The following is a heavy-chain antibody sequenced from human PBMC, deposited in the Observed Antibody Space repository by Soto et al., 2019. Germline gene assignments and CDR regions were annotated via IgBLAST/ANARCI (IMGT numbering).Heavy chain of an antibody. CDR1: GGTFSSYA. CDR2: IIPIFGTA. Sequence: QVQLVQSGAEVKKPGSSVKVSCKASGGTFSSYAITWVRQAPGHGLEWMGGIIPIFGTANYAQKFQARVTSTADESTSTAYMELSSLRSEDTAVYYCARDRGPSSGYYPYWFDPWGQGTLVTVSS. J-gene: IGHJ5*02. CDR3: ARDRGPSSGYYPYWFDP. V-gene: IGHV1-69*12. D-gene: IGHD3-22*01.